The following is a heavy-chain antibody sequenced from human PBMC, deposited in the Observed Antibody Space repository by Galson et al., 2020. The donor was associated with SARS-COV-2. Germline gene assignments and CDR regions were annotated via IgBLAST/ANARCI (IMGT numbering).Heavy chain of an antibody. CDR2: INPSGGST. CDR3: ARDVGSYYGFDAFDI. V-gene: IGHV1-46*01. D-gene: IGHD1-26*01. Sequence: ASVQVSCKASGYTFTSYYMHWLRQAPGQGLEWMGIINPSGGSTSYAQKFQGRVTMTRDTSTSTVYMELSSLRSEDTAVYYCARDVGSYYGFDAFDIWGQGTMVTVSS. CDR1: GYTFTSYY. J-gene: IGHJ3*02.